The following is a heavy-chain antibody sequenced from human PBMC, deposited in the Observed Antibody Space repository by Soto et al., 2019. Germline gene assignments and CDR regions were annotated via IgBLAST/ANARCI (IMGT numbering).Heavy chain of an antibody. CDR1: GGSISSGDYY. J-gene: IGHJ5*02. CDR3: ARLVQLLQGRWFDP. Sequence: PSETLSLTCTVSGGSISSGDYYWSWIRQPPGKGLEWIGYIYYSGSTYYNPSLKSRVTISVDTSKNQFSLKLSSVTAADTAVYYCARLVQLLQGRWFDPWGQGTLVTVPQ. D-gene: IGHD2-15*01. CDR2: IYYSGST. V-gene: IGHV4-30-4*01.